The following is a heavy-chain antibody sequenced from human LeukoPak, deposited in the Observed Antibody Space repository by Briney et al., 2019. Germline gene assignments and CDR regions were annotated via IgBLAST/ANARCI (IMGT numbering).Heavy chain of an antibody. CDR1: GLTFSSNG. Sequence: GRSLRLSCAASGLTFSSNGMHWVRQAPGKGLEWVAVISYDGSDIHYADSLKGRFTISRDNSKNTLFLQMNSLRAEDTAVYYCAKDRSSSWCIDYWGQGTLVTVSS. D-gene: IGHD6-13*01. J-gene: IGHJ4*02. CDR3: AKDRSSSWCIDY. CDR2: ISYDGSDI. V-gene: IGHV3-30*18.